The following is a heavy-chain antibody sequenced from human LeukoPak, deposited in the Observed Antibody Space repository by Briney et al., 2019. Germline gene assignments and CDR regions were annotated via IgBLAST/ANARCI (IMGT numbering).Heavy chain of an antibody. CDR2: INPNSGGT. CDR3: ARGLYSSGWYLEYYFDY. Sequence: EASVKVSCKASGYTFTGYYMHWVRQAPGQGLEWMGWINPNSGGTNYAQKFQGRVTMTRDTSISTAYMELSRLRSDDTAVYYCARGLYSSGWYLEYYFDYWGQGTLVTVSS. J-gene: IGHJ4*02. V-gene: IGHV1-2*02. CDR1: GYTFTGYY. D-gene: IGHD6-19*01.